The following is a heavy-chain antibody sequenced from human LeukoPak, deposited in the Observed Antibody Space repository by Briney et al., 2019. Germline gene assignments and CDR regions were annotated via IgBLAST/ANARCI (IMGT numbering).Heavy chain of an antibody. V-gene: IGHV3-11*05. CDR2: TSRDGSYT. J-gene: IGHJ4*02. Sequence: RGALRLSCAGSGFVFSDFYINWIRHAPGKGLEWLAYTSRDGSYTTYGDSVKGRFVIPRDNAKNSVSLQMNSLRVEDTAVYFCASDLVSGVFDYWGQGTLVTVSS. CDR1: GFVFSDFY. D-gene: IGHD5/OR15-5a*01. CDR3: ASDLVSGVFDY.